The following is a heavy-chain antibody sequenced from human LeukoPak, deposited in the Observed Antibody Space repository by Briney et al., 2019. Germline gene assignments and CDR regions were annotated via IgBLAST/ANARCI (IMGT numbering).Heavy chain of an antibody. V-gene: IGHV3-30*18. CDR2: ISYDGSNK. J-gene: IGHJ6*03. D-gene: IGHD2-21*01. CDR3: AKDLFQLASYYYYYMDV. CDR1: GFTFSSYG. Sequence: GGSLRLSCAASGFTFSSYGMHWVRQAPDKGLEWVAVISYDGSNKYYADSVKGRFTISRDNSKNTLYLQMNSLRAEDTAVYYCAKDLFQLASYYYYYMDVWGKGTTVTVSS.